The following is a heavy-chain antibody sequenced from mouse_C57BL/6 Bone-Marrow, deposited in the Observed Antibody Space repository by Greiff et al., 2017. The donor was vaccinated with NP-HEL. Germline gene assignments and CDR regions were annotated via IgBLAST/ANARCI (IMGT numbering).Heavy chain of an antibody. CDR1: GYNITSYR. Sequence: QVQLQQSGAELVKPGASVKLSCKAAGYNITSYRRHWVKQRPGRGREGRGRRERKSGGTKENEKFKSKATLTVDKPSSTAYLQLSSLTSEDSAVYYCERSGGSSYDYFDYWGQGTTLTVSS. D-gene: IGHD1-1*01. J-gene: IGHJ2*01. CDR3: ERSGGSSYDYFDY. V-gene: IGHV1-72*01. CDR2: RERKSGGT.